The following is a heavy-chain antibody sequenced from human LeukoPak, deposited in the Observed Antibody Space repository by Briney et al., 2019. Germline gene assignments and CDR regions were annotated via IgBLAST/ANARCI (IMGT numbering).Heavy chain of an antibody. D-gene: IGHD1-1*01. CDR3: AVEGDWTDGAYAY. V-gene: IGHV3-74*01. CDR2: INSDGSST. J-gene: IGHJ4*02. CDR1: GFTFSSYW. Sequence: GGSLRLSCAASGFTFSSYWMHWVRQAPGKGRVWVSRINSDGSSTSYADSGKGRFTIPRDNAKTTLYLQLNSLSAEDTAVYYCAVEGDWTDGAYAYWGQGTLVTVSS.